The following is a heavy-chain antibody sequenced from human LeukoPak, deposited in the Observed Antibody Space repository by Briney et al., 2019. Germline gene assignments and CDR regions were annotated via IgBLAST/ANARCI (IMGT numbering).Heavy chain of an antibody. J-gene: IGHJ4*02. D-gene: IGHD4-11*01. Sequence: ASVKVSCKASGYTFTSYYMHWVRQAPGQGLEWMGIINPSGGSTSYAQKFQGRVTMTRDTSTSTVYMELSSLRSEDTAVYYCVSPEADDYTSPHSSGQGTPVTVSS. CDR2: INPSGGST. CDR1: GYTFTSYY. V-gene: IGHV1-46*01. CDR3: VSPEADDYTSPHS.